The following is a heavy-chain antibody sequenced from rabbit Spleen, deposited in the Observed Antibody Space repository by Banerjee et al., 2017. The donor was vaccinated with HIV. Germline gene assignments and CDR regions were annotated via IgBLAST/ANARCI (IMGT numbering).Heavy chain of an antibody. J-gene: IGHJ4*01. CDR3: ARGPNYIDYGL. D-gene: IGHD1-1*01. Sequence: QEQLVESGGGLVQPEGSLTLTCTASGFDFSSTYYMCWVRQAPGKGLEWIACIYTASGTTYYASWVNGRFTISKTSSTTVTLQMTSLTAADTATYFCARGPNYIDYGLWGPGTLVTVS. CDR1: GFDFSSTYY. V-gene: IGHV1S45*01. CDR2: IYTASGTT.